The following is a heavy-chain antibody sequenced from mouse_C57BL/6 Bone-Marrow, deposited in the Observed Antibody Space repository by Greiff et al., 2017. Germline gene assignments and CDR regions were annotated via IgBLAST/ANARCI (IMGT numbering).Heavy chain of an antibody. CDR1: GFNIKDYY. Sequence: EVKVVESGAELVRPGASVKLSCTASGFNIKDYYMHWVKQRPEQGLEWIGRIDPEDGDTEYAPKFQGKATMTADTSSNTAYLQLSSLTSEDTAVYYCTTDYYGSSYLAWFAYWGQGTLVTVSA. CDR2: IDPEDGDT. CDR3: TTDYYGSSYLAWFAY. D-gene: IGHD1-1*01. J-gene: IGHJ3*01. V-gene: IGHV14-1*01.